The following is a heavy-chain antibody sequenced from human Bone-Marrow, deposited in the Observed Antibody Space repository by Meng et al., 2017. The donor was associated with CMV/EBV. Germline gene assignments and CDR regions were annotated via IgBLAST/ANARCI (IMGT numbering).Heavy chain of an antibody. V-gene: IGHV3-13*01. Sequence: EGSLRLSCAASGFTFSSYDMHWVRQATGKGLEWVSAIGTAGDTYYPGSVKGRFTISRENAKNSLYLQMNSLRAGDTAVYYCARAPLHPFHYYYYGMDVWGQGTTVTVSS. J-gene: IGHJ6*02. CDR1: GFTFSSYD. CDR3: ARAPLHPFHYYYYGMDV. CDR2: IGTAGDT. D-gene: IGHD2/OR15-2a*01.